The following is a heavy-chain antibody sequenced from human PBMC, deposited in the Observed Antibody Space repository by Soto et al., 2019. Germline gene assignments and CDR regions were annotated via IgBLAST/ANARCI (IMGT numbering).Heavy chain of an antibody. V-gene: IGHV5-10-1*01. D-gene: IGHD3-16*01. J-gene: IGHJ6*02. CDR2: IDPSDSYT. Sequence: VESLKISCKGSGYSFTSYWISWVRQMPGKGLEWMGRIDPSDSYTNYSPSFQGHVTISADKSISTAYLQWSSLKASDTAMYYCARHQFGIYGMDVWGQGTTVTVSS. CDR3: ARHQFGIYGMDV. CDR1: GYSFTSYW.